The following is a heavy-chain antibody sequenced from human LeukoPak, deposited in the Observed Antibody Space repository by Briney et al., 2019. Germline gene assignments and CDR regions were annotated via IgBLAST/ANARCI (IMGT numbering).Heavy chain of an antibody. D-gene: IGHD2-2*01. CDR2: IIPILGIA. CDR3: ARDLYIVVVPAAMDGGDAFDI. J-gene: IGHJ3*02. V-gene: IGHV1-69*04. CDR1: GGTFSSYV. Sequence: SVKVSCKASGGTFSSYVISWVRQAPGRGLEWMGRIIPILGIANFVQKFQGRFMITADKSTSTAYMELRSLRSEGTAVYYCARDLYIVVVPAAMDGGDAFDIWGQGTMVTVSS.